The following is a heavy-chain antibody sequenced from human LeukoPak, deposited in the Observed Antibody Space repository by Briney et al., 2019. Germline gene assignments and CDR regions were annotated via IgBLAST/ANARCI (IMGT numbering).Heavy chain of an antibody. Sequence: EGSLRLSCAASGFTFSDYYMSWIRQAPGKGLEWVSYISSSGSTIYYADSVKGRFTISRDNAKNSLYLQMNSLRAEDTAVYYCARGANYYGSGSYYADVWGKGTTVTVSS. CDR1: GFTFSDYY. CDR2: ISSSGSTI. J-gene: IGHJ6*03. D-gene: IGHD3-10*01. CDR3: ARGANYYGSGSYYADV. V-gene: IGHV3-11*01.